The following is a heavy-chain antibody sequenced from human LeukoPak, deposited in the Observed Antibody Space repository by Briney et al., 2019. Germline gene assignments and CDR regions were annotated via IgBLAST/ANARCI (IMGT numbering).Heavy chain of an antibody. J-gene: IGHJ6*02. CDR3: TRVQAGRAGLMDV. V-gene: IGHV3-74*01. CDR1: GFTFSSYA. CDR2: IDPDGSTT. D-gene: IGHD6-13*01. Sequence: GGSLRLSCAASGFTFSSYAMHWVRQAPGEGLVWVSRIDPDGSTTNYADSVKGRFTTSRDNAKNTLYLQMNSLRAEDTALYYCTRVQAGRAGLMDVWGRGTTVTVSS.